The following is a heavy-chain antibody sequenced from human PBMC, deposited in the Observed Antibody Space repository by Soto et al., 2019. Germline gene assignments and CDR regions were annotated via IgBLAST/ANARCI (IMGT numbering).Heavy chain of an antibody. V-gene: IGHV3-21*01. CDR2: ISSSSSYI. Sequence: EVQLVESGGGLVKPGGSLRLSCAASGFTFSSYSMNWVRQAPGKGLEWVSSISSSSSYIYYADSVKGRFTISRDNAKNPLYLQMNRLRAADTAVYYCTSDQPGYSYVYGLGYWCQGTVVTVSS. CDR1: GFTFSSYS. CDR3: TSDQPGYSYVYGLGY. D-gene: IGHD5-18*01. J-gene: IGHJ4*02.